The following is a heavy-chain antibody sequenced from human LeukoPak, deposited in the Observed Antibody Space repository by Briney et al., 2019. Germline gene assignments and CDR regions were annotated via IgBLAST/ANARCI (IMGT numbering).Heavy chain of an antibody. J-gene: IGHJ4*02. V-gene: IGHV3-23*01. CDR1: GFTFSNYA. CDR3: AKAAGKVVVVAALSL. Sequence: GGSLRLSCGASGFTFSNYAMSWVRQAPGKGLEWVSAISGSGDSTYYADSVKGRFTISRDNSKDTLYLQMNSLRAEDTAVYYCAKAAGKVVVVAALSLWGQGTLVTVSS. CDR2: ISGSGDST. D-gene: IGHD2-15*01.